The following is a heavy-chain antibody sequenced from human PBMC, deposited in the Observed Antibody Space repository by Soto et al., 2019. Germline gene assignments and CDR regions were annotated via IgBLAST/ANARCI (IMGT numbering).Heavy chain of an antibody. J-gene: IGHJ4*02. CDR3: AKDNGDFGVVGHIDY. CDR2: ISGSGGST. D-gene: IGHD3-3*01. V-gene: IGHV3-23*01. Sequence: GGSLRLSCSASGFTFSSYAMSWFRQAPGKGLEWVSAISGSGGSTYYADSVKGRFTISRDNSKNTLYLQMNSLRAEDTAVYYCAKDNGDFGVVGHIDYWGQGTLVTVSS. CDR1: GFTFSSYA.